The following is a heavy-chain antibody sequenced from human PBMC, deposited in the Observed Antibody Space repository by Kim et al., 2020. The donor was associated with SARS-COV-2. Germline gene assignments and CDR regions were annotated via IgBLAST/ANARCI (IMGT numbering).Heavy chain of an antibody. J-gene: IGHJ4*02. CDR3: ARHESDYYDSSGFDY. D-gene: IGHD3-22*01. Sequence: PSLKSRVTISVDTSKNQFSLKLSSVTAADTAVYYCARHESDYYDSSGFDYWGQGTLVTVSS. V-gene: IGHV4-59*08.